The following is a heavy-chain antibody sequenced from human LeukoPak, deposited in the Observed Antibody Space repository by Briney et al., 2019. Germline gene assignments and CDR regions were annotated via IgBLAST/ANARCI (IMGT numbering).Heavy chain of an antibody. CDR2: IYPGDSDT. V-gene: IGHV5-51*01. CDR3: ARYSSSPENWFDP. D-gene: IGHD6-13*01. J-gene: IGHJ5*02. Sequence: GESLKISGEASGYSFTNYWSAWVRQMPGKGLEGMGIIYPGDSDTRYSPSFQGQVSISADKSISTVYLQWSSLKASDTAMYYCARYSSSPENWFDPWGQGTLVTVSS. CDR1: GYSFTNYW.